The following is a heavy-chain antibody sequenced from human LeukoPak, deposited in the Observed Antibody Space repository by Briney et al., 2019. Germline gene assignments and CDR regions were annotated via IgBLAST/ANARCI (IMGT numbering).Heavy chain of an antibody. CDR1: GFTFSSYA. CDR3: AKDFLWFGELRPKDRSWNWFDP. CDR2: ISGSGGST. J-gene: IGHJ5*02. D-gene: IGHD3-10*01. V-gene: IGHV3-23*01. Sequence: PGGSLRLSCAASGFTFSSYAMGWVRQAPGKGLEWVSAISGSGGSTYYADSVKGRFTISRDNSKNTLYLQMNSLRAEDTAVYYCAKDFLWFGELRPKDRSWNWFDPWGQGTLVTVSS.